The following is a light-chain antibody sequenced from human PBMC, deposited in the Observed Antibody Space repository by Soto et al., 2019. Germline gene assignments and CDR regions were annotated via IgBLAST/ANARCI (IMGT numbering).Light chain of an antibody. J-gene: IGLJ1*01. CDR3: FSHRSGDSHV. CDR1: SSDVGGYNY. CDR2: EVS. Sequence: QSVLTQPASVSGSPGQSITISCTGTSSDVGGYNYVSWYQQHPGKAPKLMIYEVSNRPSGVSNRFSGSKSGNTASLTISGLQAEDEADYYCFSHRSGDSHVFGTGTKLTVL. V-gene: IGLV2-14*01.